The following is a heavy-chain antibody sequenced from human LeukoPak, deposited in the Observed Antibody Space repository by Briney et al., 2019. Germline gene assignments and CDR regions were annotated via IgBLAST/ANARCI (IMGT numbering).Heavy chain of an antibody. Sequence: GGCLRLSCAASGFTFSTSGMNWVRQAPGEGLEWISYISSSVSTIHYAGSVKGRFTISRDNAKNSLYLQMNSLRAEDTAVYYCATGELGGAYWGQGTLVTVSS. CDR1: GFTFSTSG. V-gene: IGHV3-48*01. D-gene: IGHD1-26*01. J-gene: IGHJ4*02. CDR3: ATGELGGAY. CDR2: ISSSVSTI.